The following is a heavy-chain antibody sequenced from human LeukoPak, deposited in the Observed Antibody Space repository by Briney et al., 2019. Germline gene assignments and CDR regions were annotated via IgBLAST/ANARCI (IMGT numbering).Heavy chain of an antibody. CDR3: ARRQGSYFDTSGYYYG. CDR2: IKQDGSEK. Sequence: GGSLRLSCAASGFTFSTYWMSWVRQAPRKGLEWVANIKQDGSEKYYVDSVKGRFTISRDNAKNSLYLQMNSLRAEDTAVYYCARRQGSYFDTSGYYYGWGQGTLVTVSS. D-gene: IGHD3-22*01. CDR1: GFTFSTYW. V-gene: IGHV3-7*01. J-gene: IGHJ4*02.